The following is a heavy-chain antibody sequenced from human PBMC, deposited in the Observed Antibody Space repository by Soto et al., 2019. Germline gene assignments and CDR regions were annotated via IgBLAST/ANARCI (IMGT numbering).Heavy chain of an antibody. CDR2: INHSGST. CDR3: ARHGGGWTRPFDY. CDR1: GGSFSGYY. V-gene: IGHV4-34*01. D-gene: IGHD6-19*01. J-gene: IGHJ4*02. Sequence: PSETLSLTCAVYGGSFSGYYWSWIRQPPGKGLEWIGEINHSGSTNYNPSLKSRVTISVDTSKNQFSLKLSSVTAADTAVYYCARHGGGWTRPFDYWGQGTLVTVSS.